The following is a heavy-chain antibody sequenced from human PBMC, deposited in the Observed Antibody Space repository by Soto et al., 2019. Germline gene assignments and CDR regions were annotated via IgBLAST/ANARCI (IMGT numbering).Heavy chain of an antibody. CDR3: ASWYSGSSTADP. J-gene: IGHJ5*02. D-gene: IGHD1-26*01. CDR1: GFPFISYR. V-gene: IGHV3-21*01. Sequence: PGGSLRLSCAASGFPFISYRMNWVRQAPGKGLEWVSSISSSSSYIYYADSVKGRFTISRDNAKNSLYLQMNSLRAEDTAVYYCASWYSGSSTADPWGQGTLVTVSS. CDR2: ISSSSSYI.